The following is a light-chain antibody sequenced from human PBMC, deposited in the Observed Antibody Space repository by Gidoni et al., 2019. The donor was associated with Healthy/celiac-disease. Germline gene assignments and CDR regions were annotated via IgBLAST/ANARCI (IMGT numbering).Light chain of an antibody. CDR2: CAS. CDR3: QQYNNWPPLT. J-gene: IGKJ4*01. CDR1: QSVSIN. V-gene: IGKV3-15*01. Sequence: EIVMKQSPATLSVSPGERATLYCRASQSVSINLDVYQQKPGQATRLLIYCASTRATGIPSRFSGSVSGTEFTLTISILQSEDFAVYSCQQYNNWPPLTFGGGTKVEIK.